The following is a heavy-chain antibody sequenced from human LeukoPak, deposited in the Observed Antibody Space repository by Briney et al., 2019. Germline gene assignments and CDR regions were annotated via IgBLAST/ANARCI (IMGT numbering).Heavy chain of an antibody. CDR3: AKGYFDWLFYYYYYMDV. J-gene: IGHJ6*03. CDR2: ISSSSSYI. V-gene: IGHV3-21*01. Sequence: GGSLRLSCAASGFTFSSYNMNWVRQAPGKGLEWVSSISSSSSYIHYADSVKGRFTISRDNAKNSLYLQMNSLRAEDTAVYYCAKGYFDWLFYYYYYMDVWGKGTTVTISS. D-gene: IGHD3-9*01. CDR1: GFTFSSYN.